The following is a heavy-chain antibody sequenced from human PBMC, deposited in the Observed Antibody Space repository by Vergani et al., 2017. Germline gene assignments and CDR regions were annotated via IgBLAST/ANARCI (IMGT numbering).Heavy chain of an antibody. CDR2: INPNSGGT. CDR1: GYTFTGYY. J-gene: IGHJ4*02. Sequence: QVQLVQSGAEVKKPGASVTVSCKASGYTFTGYYMHWVRQAPGQGLEWMGWINPNSGGTNYAQKFQGRVTMTRDTSISTAYMELSRLSSDDTAVYYCAREMSARLLGVSDYFDYWGQGTLVTVSS. D-gene: IGHD3-3*01. CDR3: AREMSARLLGVSDYFDY. V-gene: IGHV1-2*02.